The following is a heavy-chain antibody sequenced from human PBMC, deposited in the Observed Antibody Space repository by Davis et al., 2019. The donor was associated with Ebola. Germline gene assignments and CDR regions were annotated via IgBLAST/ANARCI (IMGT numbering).Heavy chain of an antibody. CDR3: IRLAGPN. J-gene: IGHJ4*02. CDR2: ISGSGGDP. CDR1: GFTFSTYA. Sequence: PGGSLRLSCAGSGFTFSTYAMTWVRQAPGKGLEWVSRISGSGGDPHYADSVKGRFTISRDNAKNTLHLQMNNLRAEDTAVYYCIRLAGPNWGQGTLVAVSS. V-gene: IGHV3-23*01.